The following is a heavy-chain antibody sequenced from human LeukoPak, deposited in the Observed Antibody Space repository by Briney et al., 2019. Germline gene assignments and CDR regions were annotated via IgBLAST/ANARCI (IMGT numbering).Heavy chain of an antibody. J-gene: IGHJ4*02. CDR3: ARFNYDSSGYYYDY. V-gene: IGHV1-18*01. CDR2: ISAYNGNT. CDR1: GYTFTSYG. Sequence: ASVKVSCKASGYTFTSYGISWVRQAPGQGLEWMGWISAYNGNTNYAQKLQGRVTITRDTSASTAYMELSSLRSEDTAVYYCARFNYDSSGYYYDYWGQGTLVTVSS. D-gene: IGHD3-22*01.